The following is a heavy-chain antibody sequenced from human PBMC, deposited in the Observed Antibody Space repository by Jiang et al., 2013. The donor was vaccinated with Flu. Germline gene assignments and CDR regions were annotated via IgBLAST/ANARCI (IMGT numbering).Heavy chain of an antibody. CDR1: GGSISSSSYY. CDR2: IYYSGST. D-gene: IGHD5-18*01. V-gene: IGHV4-39*01. Sequence: GLVEAFTDPVPHRAPVSGGSISSSSYYWGWIRQPPGKGLEWIGSIYYSGSTYYNPSLKSRVTISVDTSKNQFSLKLSSVTAADTAVYYCARHSAGGYSYGRHPRGAFDIWGQGDNGHRLF. J-gene: IGHJ3*02. CDR3: ARHSAGGYSYGRHPRGAFDI.